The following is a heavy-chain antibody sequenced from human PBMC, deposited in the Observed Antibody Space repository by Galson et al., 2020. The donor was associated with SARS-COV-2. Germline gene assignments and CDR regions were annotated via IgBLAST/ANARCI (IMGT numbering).Heavy chain of an antibody. Sequence: GGSLRLSCAASGFTFSSYAMHWVRQAPGKGLEWVAVISYDGSNKYYADSVKGRFTISRDNSKNTLYLQMNSLRAEDTAVYYCASPYYDFWSGYEYFDYWGQGTLVTVSS. CDR3: ASPYYDFWSGYEYFDY. CDR2: ISYDGSNK. CDR1: GFTFSSYA. V-gene: IGHV3-30*04. J-gene: IGHJ4*02. D-gene: IGHD3-3*01.